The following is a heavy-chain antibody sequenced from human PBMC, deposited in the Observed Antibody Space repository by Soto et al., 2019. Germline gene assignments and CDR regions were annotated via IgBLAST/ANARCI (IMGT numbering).Heavy chain of an antibody. CDR1: GGSISSSRYY. V-gene: IGHV4-39*01. CDR2: IYYSGGN. D-gene: IGHD3-9*01. J-gene: IGHJ4*02. Sequence: ASEALSLPCTGSGGSISSSRYYWGWIRQPPGKGLEWIGSIYYSGGNYYKTYLKSRVTISVDKYKNQLSMKLSSVTAADTAVYYCARGRSDILTGYCRYFDYWGQGTMVTVSS. CDR3: ARGRSDILTGYCRYFDY.